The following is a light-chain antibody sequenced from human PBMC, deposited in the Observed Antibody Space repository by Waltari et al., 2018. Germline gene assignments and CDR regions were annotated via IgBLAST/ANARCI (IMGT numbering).Light chain of an antibody. J-gene: IGLJ2*01. CDR2: DVT. CDR1: SSDVGGYDY. CDR3: YSYAGSHTIL. V-gene: IGLV2-11*01. Sequence: QSALTQPRSVSGSPGQSVTISCTGGSSDVGGYDYVSWFQHHPGKAPKLIIYDVTERPSWFPDLFASSKSVTAASLTISGLQAEDEGDYYCYSYAGSHTILFGGGTKLTVL.